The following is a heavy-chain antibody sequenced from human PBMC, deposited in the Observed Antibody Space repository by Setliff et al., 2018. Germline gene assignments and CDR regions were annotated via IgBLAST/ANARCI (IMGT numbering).Heavy chain of an antibody. Sequence: GESLKISCAASGFTFSSYAMSWVRQAPGKGLEWVAVISYDGSNKYYADSVKGRFTISRDNSKNTLYLQMNSLRAEDTAVYYCAKNGFGVVALGVNNWFDPWGQGTLVTVSS. CDR2: ISYDGSNK. V-gene: IGHV3-30*18. CDR3: AKNGFGVVALGVNNWFDP. D-gene: IGHD3-10*01. CDR1: GFTFSSYA. J-gene: IGHJ5*02.